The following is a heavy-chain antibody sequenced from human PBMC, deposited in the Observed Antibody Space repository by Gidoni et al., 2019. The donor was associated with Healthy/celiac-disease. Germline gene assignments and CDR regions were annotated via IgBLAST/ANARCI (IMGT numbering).Heavy chain of an antibody. Sequence: QVQLQQWGAGLLNPSETLSLTCAVYGGSFSGYYWHWIRQPPGKGLEWIGEINHSGSTNYNPSLKRRVTISGDTSKNQCSLKLSSVNAAETAVYDCASGIAVAGTNWCDPWGQGTLVTVSS. CDR2: INHSGST. CDR1: GGSFSGYY. CDR3: ASGIAVAGTNWCDP. J-gene: IGHJ5*02. V-gene: IGHV4-34*01. D-gene: IGHD6-19*01.